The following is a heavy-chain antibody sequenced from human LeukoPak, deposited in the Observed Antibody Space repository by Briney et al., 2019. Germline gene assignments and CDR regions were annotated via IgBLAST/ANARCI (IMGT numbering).Heavy chain of an antibody. D-gene: IGHD1-26*01. CDR1: GFTVSRHG. CDR2: IAHDGSDK. V-gene: IGHV3-30*04. CDR3: ARDYSGKYTLDY. J-gene: IGHJ4*02. Sequence: GGSLRLSCAASGFTVSRHGIHWVRQAPGKGLEWVAVIAHDGSDKDYADSVKGRFTISRDNSKDTLYLQVNSLRAEDTAVYYCARDYSGKYTLDYWGQGTLVTVSS.